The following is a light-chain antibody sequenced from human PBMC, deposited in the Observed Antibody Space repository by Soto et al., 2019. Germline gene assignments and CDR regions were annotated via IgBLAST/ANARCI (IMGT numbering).Light chain of an antibody. CDR2: GAS. CDR3: QQYGSARRT. CDR1: QSVRSY. J-gene: IGKJ4*01. Sequence: IVLTQSPGTLSLSPGERGSLSCRASQSVRSYLAWYQQKPGQAPRLLIYGASSRATGIPDRFSGSGSGTDFTLTISRLEPEDFAVYYCQQYGSARRTFGGGTKVDIK. V-gene: IGKV3-20*01.